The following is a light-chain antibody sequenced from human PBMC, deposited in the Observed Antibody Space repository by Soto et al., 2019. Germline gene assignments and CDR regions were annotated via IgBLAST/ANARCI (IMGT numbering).Light chain of an antibody. CDR3: QQYGSSGT. V-gene: IGKV3-20*01. J-gene: IGKJ1*01. CDR2: SES. CDR1: QSVSSSY. Sequence: EIVLTQSPGTLSLSPGARATLSCRASQSVSSSYLAWYQQKPGQAPRLLIYSESTRATGIPDRFSGSGSGTDFTLTISRLEPEDFAVYYCQQYGSSGTFGQGTKVDI.